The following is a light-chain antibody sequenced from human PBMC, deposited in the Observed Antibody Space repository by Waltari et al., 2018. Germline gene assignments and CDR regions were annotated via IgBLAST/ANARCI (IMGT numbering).Light chain of an antibody. V-gene: IGLV3-19*01. Sequence: SSELTQDPAVSVALGQTVRITCQGDSLRSYYASWYQQKPGQAPVLVIYGKNNRPSGITDRCSGSSSGNTASLTITGAQAEDEADYYCNSRDSSGNHLDVVFGGGTKLTVL. CDR3: NSRDSSGNHLDVV. CDR1: SLRSYY. J-gene: IGLJ2*01. CDR2: GKN.